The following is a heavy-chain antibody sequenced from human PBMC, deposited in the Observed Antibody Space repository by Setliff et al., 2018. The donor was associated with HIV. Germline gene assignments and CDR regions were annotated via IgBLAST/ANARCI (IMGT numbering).Heavy chain of an antibody. Sequence: GASVKVSCKASGYTFTSYYMNWVRQAPGQGLEWMGIINPSGGSSTYTQKFQGRVAMTRDRSTSTVYMELSSLRSEDTAVYYCARDRVRITIFGANDASDIWGQGTMVTVSS. V-gene: IGHV1-46*01. CDR2: INPSGGSS. D-gene: IGHD3-3*01. J-gene: IGHJ3*02. CDR1: GYTFTSYY. CDR3: ARDRVRITIFGANDASDI.